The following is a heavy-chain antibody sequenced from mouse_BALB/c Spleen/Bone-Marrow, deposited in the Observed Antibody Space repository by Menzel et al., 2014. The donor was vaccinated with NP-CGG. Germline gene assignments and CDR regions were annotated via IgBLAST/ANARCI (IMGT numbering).Heavy chain of an antibody. D-gene: IGHD1-1*01. J-gene: IGHJ2*01. CDR2: IWAGGST. Sequence: VMLVESGPGLVAPSQSLSITCTVSGFSLTSYGVHWVRQPPGKGLEWLGVIWAGGSTNYNSALMSRLSISKDNSKSQVFLKMNSLQTDDTAMYYCARDYYGSGYFDYWGQGTTLTVSS. CDR1: GFSLTSYG. V-gene: IGHV2-9*02. CDR3: ARDYYGSGYFDY.